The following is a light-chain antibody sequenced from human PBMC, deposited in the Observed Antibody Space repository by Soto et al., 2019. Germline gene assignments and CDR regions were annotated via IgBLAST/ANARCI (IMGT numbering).Light chain of an antibody. Sequence: EIVLTQSPGTLSLSPGERATLSCRASQSVSNYLAWYQQKPGQAPRLLIYDASRRATGIPARFSGSGSGTDFTLTTSSLEPEDFAVYYCQQRSSWPLFGQGTRLEIK. CDR2: DAS. V-gene: IGKV3-11*01. CDR1: QSVSNY. J-gene: IGKJ5*01. CDR3: QQRSSWPL.